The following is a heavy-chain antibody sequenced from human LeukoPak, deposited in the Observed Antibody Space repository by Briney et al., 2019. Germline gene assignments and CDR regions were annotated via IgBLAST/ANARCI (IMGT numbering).Heavy chain of an antibody. Sequence: SETLSLTCTVSGGSISSSNYYWGWIRQPPGKGLEWIGSIYYSGTTYYNPSLKSRVTISVDTSKKQFSLKLSSVTAADTAVYYCARHASVDGNWPRPLDYWGQGSLVTVSS. J-gene: IGHJ4*02. CDR1: GGSISSSNYY. D-gene: IGHD6-19*01. CDR3: ARHASVDGNWPRPLDY. CDR2: IYYSGTT. V-gene: IGHV4-39*01.